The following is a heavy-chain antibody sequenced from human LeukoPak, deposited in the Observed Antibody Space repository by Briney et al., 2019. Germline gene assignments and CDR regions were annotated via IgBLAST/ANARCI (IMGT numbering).Heavy chain of an antibody. J-gene: IGHJ3*02. V-gene: IGHV4-4*02. CDR2: IYYSGST. D-gene: IGHD3-10*01. Sequence: PSGTLSLTCAVSGGSISSSNWWSWVRQPPGKGLEWIGYIYYSGSTNYNPSLKSRVTISVDTSKNQFSLKLSSVTAADTAVYYCARVAYGSGPSGAFDIWGQGTMVTVSS. CDR1: GGSISSSNW. CDR3: ARVAYGSGPSGAFDI.